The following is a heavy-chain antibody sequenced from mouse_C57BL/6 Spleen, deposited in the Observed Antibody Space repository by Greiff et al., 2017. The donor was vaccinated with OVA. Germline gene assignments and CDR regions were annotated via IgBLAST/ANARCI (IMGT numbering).Heavy chain of an antibody. J-gene: IGHJ3*01. CDR2: ISSGSSSI. Sequence: EVKLMESGGGLVKPGGSLKLSCAASGFTFSDYGMHWVRQAPEKGLEWVAYISSGSSSIYYADTVKGRFTISRDNAKNTLFLQMTSLRSEDTAVYYCAKAYYYGPFAYWGQGTLVTVSA. V-gene: IGHV5-17*01. CDR3: AKAYYYGPFAY. CDR1: GFTFSDYG. D-gene: IGHD1-1*01.